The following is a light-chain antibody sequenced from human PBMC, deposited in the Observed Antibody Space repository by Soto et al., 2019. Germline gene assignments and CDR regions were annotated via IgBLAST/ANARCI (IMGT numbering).Light chain of an antibody. CDR2: GAS. V-gene: IGKV1-39*01. CDR1: QTVSTS. J-gene: IGKJ4*01. CDR3: QQSYSAPLT. Sequence: DIQMTQSPSSLSASVGDRVTITCRASQTVSTSLNWYQHKPGKAPKVLIFGASGLQSGVPSRFSGSGSGTDFTLTISILQPEDFATYYCQQSYSAPLTFGGGTKVDIK.